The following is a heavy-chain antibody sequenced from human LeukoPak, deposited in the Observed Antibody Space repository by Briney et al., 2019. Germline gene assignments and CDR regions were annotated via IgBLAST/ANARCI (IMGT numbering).Heavy chain of an antibody. D-gene: IGHD3-10*01. CDR2: ISGDGGTT. CDR3: AKDQFGSGSYSLGGMGV. Sequence: GGSLRLSCAASGFTFDDHGMHWVRQAPGKGLEWVSLISGDGGTTYYADSAKGRFTISRDNSKNSLYLQMNNLRTEDTALYYCAKDQFGSGSYSLGGMGVWGQGTTVAVSS. CDR1: GFTFDDHG. V-gene: IGHV3-43*02. J-gene: IGHJ6*02.